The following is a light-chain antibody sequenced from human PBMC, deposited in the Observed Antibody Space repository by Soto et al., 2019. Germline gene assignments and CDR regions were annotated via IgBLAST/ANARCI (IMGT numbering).Light chain of an antibody. CDR1: QDIGNY. CDR3: QQHDSLPLT. V-gene: IGKV1-33*01. Sequence: DIQMTQSPSSLSASVGDRVTVTCRASQDIGNYLCWYQQRLGKAPKLLIYDASYLVAGVPSRFSGSGSGTDFTFTISSLQPEDFATYYCQQHDSLPLTFGGGTKVDIK. CDR2: DAS. J-gene: IGKJ4*01.